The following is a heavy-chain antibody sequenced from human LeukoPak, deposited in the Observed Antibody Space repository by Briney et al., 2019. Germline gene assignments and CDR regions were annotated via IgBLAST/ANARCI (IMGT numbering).Heavy chain of an antibody. J-gene: IGHJ3*02. D-gene: IGHD3-3*01. CDR1: GYTFTSYG. CDR2: ISAYNGNT. V-gene: IGHV1-18*01. CDR3: ATKITIFGVVPDAFDI. Sequence: ASVKVSCKASGYTFTSYGISWVRQAPGQGLEWMGWISAYNGNTNYAQKLQGRVTMTTDTSTSTAYMEPRSLRSDDTAVYYCATKITIFGVVPDAFDIWGQGTMVTVSS.